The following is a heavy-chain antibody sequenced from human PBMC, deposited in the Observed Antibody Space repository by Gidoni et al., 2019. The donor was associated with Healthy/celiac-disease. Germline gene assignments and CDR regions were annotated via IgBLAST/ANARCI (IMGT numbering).Heavy chain of an antibody. D-gene: IGHD5-12*01. J-gene: IGHJ4*02. CDR3: ARHVVARVEMATIYYFDY. CDR2: IYYSGST. CDR1: GGSISSSY. V-gene: IGHV4-59*08. Sequence: QVQLQESGPGLVKPSETLSLTCTVSGGSISSSYWSWIRQPPGKGLEWIGYIYYSGSTNYNPSLKSRVTISVDTSKNQFSLKLSSVTAADTAVYYCARHVVARVEMATIYYFDYWGQGTLVTVSS.